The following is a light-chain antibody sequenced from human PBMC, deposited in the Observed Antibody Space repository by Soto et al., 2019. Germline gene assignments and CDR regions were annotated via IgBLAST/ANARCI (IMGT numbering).Light chain of an antibody. Sequence: EIVLTPSPGTLSLSPGERASLSCRASQSVSNNYLAWYQQKPGQAPRLLIYGASNRATGIPDRFSGSGSGTDFTLTISRLEPEDFVVYYCQQYGSSPFTFGQGTRLEIK. V-gene: IGKV3-20*01. CDR3: QQYGSSPFT. CDR1: QSVSNNY. J-gene: IGKJ5*01. CDR2: GAS.